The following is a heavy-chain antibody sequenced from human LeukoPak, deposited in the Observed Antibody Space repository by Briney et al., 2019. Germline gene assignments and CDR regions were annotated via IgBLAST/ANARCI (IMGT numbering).Heavy chain of an antibody. CDR2: ISGSGGST. V-gene: IGHV3-23*01. J-gene: IGHJ4*02. D-gene: IGHD3-22*01. CDR3: AKVHSSGYYYPYFIDY. CDR1: GFTLSSYA. Sequence: GGSLRLSCAASGFTLSSYAMSWVRQAPGKGLEWVSAISGSGGSTYYADSVKGRFTISRDNSKNTLYLQMNSLRAEDTAVYYCAKVHSSGYYYPYFIDYWGQGTLVTVSS.